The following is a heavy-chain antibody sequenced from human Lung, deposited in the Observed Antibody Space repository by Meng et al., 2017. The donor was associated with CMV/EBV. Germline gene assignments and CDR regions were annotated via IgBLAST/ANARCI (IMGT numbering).Heavy chain of an antibody. V-gene: IGHV3-15*01. Sequence: EXQLEEXXXGLVKPGXPLSLSXIGLGSGFIFSNLWINWVRHAPGMGLEWVGRIKSKFDGETTDYAALVKGRFTISRDDSRNTLYLYMNSLKTEDTAVYYCTTDRPRSGGKTHDYSGQGTLVTVPS. CDR2: IKSKFDGETT. CDR3: TTDRPRSGGKTHDY. J-gene: IGHJ4*02. D-gene: IGHD4-23*01. CDR1: GFIFSNLW.